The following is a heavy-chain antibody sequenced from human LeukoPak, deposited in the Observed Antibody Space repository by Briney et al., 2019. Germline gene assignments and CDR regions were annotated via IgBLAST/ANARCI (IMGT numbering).Heavy chain of an antibody. V-gene: IGHV1-69*04. D-gene: IGHD3-3*01. Sequence: ASVKVSCKASGGTFSSYAISWVRQAPGQGLEWMGRIIPIFGIANYAQKFQGRVTITADKSTSTAYMELSSLRSEDTAVYYCARVTEYYDFWSGLPDYYYYGMDVWGQGTTVTVSS. CDR3: ARVTEYYDFWSGLPDYYYYGMDV. CDR1: GGTFSSYA. CDR2: IIPIFGIA. J-gene: IGHJ6*02.